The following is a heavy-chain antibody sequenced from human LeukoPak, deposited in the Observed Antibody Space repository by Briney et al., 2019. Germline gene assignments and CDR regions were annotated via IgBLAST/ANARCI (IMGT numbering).Heavy chain of an antibody. CDR1: GYTFTSYY. CDR3: ARDRVKYYYDSSGYLDY. V-gene: IGHV1-46*01. Sequence: ASVKVSCKASGYTFTSYYMLWVPQAPGQGLEWMGIINPSGGSTSYAQKSQGRVTMTRDTSTSTVYMELSSLRSEDTAVYYCARDRVKYYYDSSGYLDYWGQGTVVTVSS. J-gene: IGHJ4*02. CDR2: INPSGGST. D-gene: IGHD3-22*01.